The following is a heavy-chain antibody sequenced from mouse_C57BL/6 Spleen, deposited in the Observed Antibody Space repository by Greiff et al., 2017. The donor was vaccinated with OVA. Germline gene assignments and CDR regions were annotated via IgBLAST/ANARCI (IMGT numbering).Heavy chain of an antibody. CDR3: ARNRGYYAMDY. CDR2: ISSGSSTV. V-gene: IGHV5-17*01. Sequence: EVQRVESGGGLVKPGGSLKLSCAASGFTFSDYGMHWVRQAPEKGLEWVAYISSGSSTVYYADTVKGRFTISRDNAKNTLFLQMTSLRSEDTAMYYCARNRGYYAMDYWGQGTSVTVSS. CDR1: GFTFSDYG. J-gene: IGHJ4*01. D-gene: IGHD3-1*01.